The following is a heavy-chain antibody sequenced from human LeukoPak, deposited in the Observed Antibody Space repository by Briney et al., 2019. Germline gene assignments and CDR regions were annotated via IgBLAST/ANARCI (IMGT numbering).Heavy chain of an antibody. V-gene: IGHV3-30-3*01. J-gene: IGHJ4*02. Sequence: GRSQRLSCAASGFTFSSYAMHWVRQAPGKGLEWVAIISYDGSNKYYADSVKGRFTISRDNSKNTLYLQMNSLRAEDTAVYYCARGYHYYDSSGYLYWGQGTLVTVSS. CDR2: ISYDGSNK. D-gene: IGHD3-22*01. CDR3: ARGYHYYDSSGYLY. CDR1: GFTFSSYA.